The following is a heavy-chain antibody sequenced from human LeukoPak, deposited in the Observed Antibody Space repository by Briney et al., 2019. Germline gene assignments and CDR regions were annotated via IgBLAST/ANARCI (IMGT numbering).Heavy chain of an antibody. V-gene: IGHV3-30*04. J-gene: IGHJ3*02. CDR1: GLTFSSYA. Sequence: GGSLRLSCAASGLTFSSYAMHWVRQAPGKGLEWVAVISYDGSNKYCADSVKGRFTISRDNSKNTLYLQMNSLRAEDTAVYYCARVAAYDAFDIWGQGTMVTVSS. CDR3: ARVAAYDAFDI. CDR2: ISYDGSNK. D-gene: IGHD2-21*01.